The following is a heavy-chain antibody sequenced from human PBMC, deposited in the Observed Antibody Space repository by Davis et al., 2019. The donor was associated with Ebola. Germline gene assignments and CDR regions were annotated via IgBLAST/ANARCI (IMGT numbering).Heavy chain of an antibody. CDR1: GGSISSSNW. J-gene: IGHJ5*02. V-gene: IGHV4-4*02. Sequence: SETLSLTCAVSGGSISSSNWWSWVRQPPGQGLEWIGEIYHSGSTNYNPSLKSRVTISVDTSKNQFSLKLSSVTAADTAVYYCARGNTAMVTMNWFDPWGQGTLVTVSS. D-gene: IGHD5-18*01. CDR3: ARGNTAMVTMNWFDP. CDR2: IYHSGST.